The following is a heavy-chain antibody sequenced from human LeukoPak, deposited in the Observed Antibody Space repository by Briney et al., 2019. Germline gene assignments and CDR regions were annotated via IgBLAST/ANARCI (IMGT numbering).Heavy chain of an antibody. J-gene: IGHJ4*02. CDR1: GYTFTSYD. CDR2: MNPNSGNT. Sequence: ASVKVSCKASGYTFTSYDINWVRQGTGQGLERMGWMNPNSGNTGYAQKLQGRVTMTTDTSTSTAYMEPRSLRSDDTAVYYCARDRGELLGNIDYWGQGTLVTVSS. CDR3: ARDRGELLGNIDY. D-gene: IGHD1-26*01. V-gene: IGHV1-8*01.